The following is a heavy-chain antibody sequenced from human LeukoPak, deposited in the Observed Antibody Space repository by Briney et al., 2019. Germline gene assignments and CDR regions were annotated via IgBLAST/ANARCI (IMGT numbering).Heavy chain of an antibody. CDR1: GFTFSTYW. CDR2: INADVSST. J-gene: IGHJ5*02. V-gene: IGHV3-74*01. Sequence: GGSLRLSCAASGFTFSTYWMHWVRQAPGKGLVWVSRINADVSSTSYADSVKGRFTISRDNAKNTLYLQMNSLRAEDTAVYYCAKEWELPNWFDPWGQGTLVTVSS. D-gene: IGHD1-26*01. CDR3: AKEWELPNWFDP.